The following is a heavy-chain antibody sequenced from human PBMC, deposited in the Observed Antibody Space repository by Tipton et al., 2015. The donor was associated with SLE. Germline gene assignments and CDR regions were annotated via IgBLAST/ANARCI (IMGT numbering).Heavy chain of an antibody. Sequence: TLSLTCNVSHGSVNSGGYSWSWIRQPPGRRLEWIANIYYSGTTNYNPSLQSRVTISKDTSTNQLFMRLVSVTAADTAVYYCARAGGSDLRGFEYWGQGTPVTVSS. V-gene: IGHV4-61*08. D-gene: IGHD3-16*01. CDR1: HGSVNSGGYS. J-gene: IGHJ4*02. CDR3: ARAGGSDLRGFEY. CDR2: IYYSGTT.